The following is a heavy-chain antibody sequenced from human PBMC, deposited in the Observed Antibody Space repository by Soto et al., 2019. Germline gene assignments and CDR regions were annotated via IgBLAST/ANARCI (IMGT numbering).Heavy chain of an antibody. CDR3: ATANCSGGSCYPTDLEDI. V-gene: IGHV1-69*13. CDR1: GGTFSSYA. CDR2: IIPIFGTA. Sequence: GASVKVSCKASGGTFSSYAISWVRQAPGQGLEWMGGIIPIFGTANYAQKFQGRVTITADESTSTAYMELSSLRSEDTAVYYCATANCSGGSCYPTDLEDIWGQGTMVTVSS. J-gene: IGHJ3*02. D-gene: IGHD2-15*01.